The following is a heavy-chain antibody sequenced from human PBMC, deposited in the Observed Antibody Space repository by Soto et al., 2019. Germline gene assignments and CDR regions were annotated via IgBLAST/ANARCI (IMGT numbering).Heavy chain of an antibody. CDR2: ISGSGGST. J-gene: IGHJ4*02. CDR1: GFTFSSYA. Sequence: GGSLRLSCAASGFTFSSYAMSWVRQAPGKGLEWVSAISGSGGSTYYADSVKGRFTISRDNSKNTLYLQMNSLRAEDTAVYYCALNWNYVEQFDYWGQGTLVTVSS. CDR3: ALNWNYVEQFDY. D-gene: IGHD1-7*01. V-gene: IGHV3-23*01.